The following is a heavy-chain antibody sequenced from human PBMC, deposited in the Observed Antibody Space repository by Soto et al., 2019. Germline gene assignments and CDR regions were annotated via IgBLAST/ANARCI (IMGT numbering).Heavy chain of an antibody. D-gene: IGHD3-22*01. V-gene: IGHV3-11*01. CDR3: ARDLGYYDISGYFDX. J-gene: IGHJ4*02. CDR1: GFTFSDCY. Sequence: GGSLRLSCAASGFTFSDCYMSWIRQAPGKGLEGVSDISSSDSIIYYAYSVKARVPISIDNANNSLYLQMNSLRAEDTAVYYCARDLGYYDISGYFDXWGQGALVTASX. CDR2: ISSSDSII.